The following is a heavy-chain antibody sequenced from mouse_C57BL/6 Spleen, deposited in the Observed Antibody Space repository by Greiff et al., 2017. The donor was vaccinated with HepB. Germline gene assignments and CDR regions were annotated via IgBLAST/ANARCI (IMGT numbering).Heavy chain of an antibody. CDR1: GYTFTSYW. CDR3: ARSSYGYDGRYFDV. V-gene: IGHV1-52*01. D-gene: IGHD2-9*01. CDR2: IDPSDSET. Sequence: VQLQQPGAELVRPGSSVKLSCKASGYTFTSYWMHWVKQRPIQGLEWIGNIDPSDSETNYNQKFKDKATLTVDKSSSTAYMQLSSLTSEDSAVYYCARSSYGYDGRYFDVWGTGTTVTVSS. J-gene: IGHJ1*03.